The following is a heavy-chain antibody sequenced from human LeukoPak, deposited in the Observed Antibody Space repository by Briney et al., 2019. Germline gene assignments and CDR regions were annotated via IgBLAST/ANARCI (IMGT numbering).Heavy chain of an antibody. D-gene: IGHD6-19*01. Sequence: PSETLSLTCTVSGGSISNYYWSWIRQPPGKGLEWIGYIHYSGSPNYNPSLKSRVSISVDTSKNQFSLKLNSVTAADTAVYYCAREQGGVAGASYYFDYWGRGTLVTVSS. CDR2: IHYSGSP. V-gene: IGHV4-59*01. CDR1: GGSISNYY. CDR3: AREQGGVAGASYYFDY. J-gene: IGHJ4*02.